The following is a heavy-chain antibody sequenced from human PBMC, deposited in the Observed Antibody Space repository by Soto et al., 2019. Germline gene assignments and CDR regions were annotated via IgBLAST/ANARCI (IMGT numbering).Heavy chain of an antibody. J-gene: IGHJ5*02. CDR1: GGSIRSGDYY. CDR2: VFHTGTAY. D-gene: IGHD3-3*01. V-gene: IGHV4-30-4*01. Sequence: PSETLSLTCTVSGGSIRSGDYYWTWIRQPPGKGLEWIGYVFHTGTAYYYNPSLKRRVNMSIDTSKNQFSLKLNSVTAADTAIYYGVRDSVRFGPAFDPWCQGTQVTV. CDR3: VRDSVRFGPAFDP.